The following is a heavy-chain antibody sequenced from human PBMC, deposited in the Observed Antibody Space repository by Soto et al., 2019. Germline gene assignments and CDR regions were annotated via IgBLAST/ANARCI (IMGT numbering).Heavy chain of an antibody. CDR1: GFTLDDYT. Sequence: EVQLVESGGVVLQPGGSLRLSCAASGFTLDDYTMHWVRQAPGKGLEWVYLISWDGGSTYYEDSVKGRFTISRDNSKNYLYLQMNSLRTEDTALYYCAKDSRGYSYGYVDYWGQGTLVTVPS. V-gene: IGHV3-43*01. CDR2: ISWDGGST. J-gene: IGHJ4*02. D-gene: IGHD5-18*01. CDR3: AKDSRGYSYGYVDY.